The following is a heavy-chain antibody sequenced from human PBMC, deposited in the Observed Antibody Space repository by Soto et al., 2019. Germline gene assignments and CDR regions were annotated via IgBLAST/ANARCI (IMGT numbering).Heavy chain of an antibody. CDR1: GGTFSSYA. Sequence: QVQLVQSGAEVKKPGSSVKVSCKASGGTFSSYAISWVRQAPGQGLEWMGGIIPIFGTANYAQKFQGRVTITADKSTSTASMELSSLRSEDTAVYYCARDRPPYYDILTGYRTSGWFDPWGQGTLVTVSS. CDR2: IIPIFGTA. J-gene: IGHJ5*02. D-gene: IGHD3-9*01. CDR3: ARDRPPYYDILTGYRTSGWFDP. V-gene: IGHV1-69*06.